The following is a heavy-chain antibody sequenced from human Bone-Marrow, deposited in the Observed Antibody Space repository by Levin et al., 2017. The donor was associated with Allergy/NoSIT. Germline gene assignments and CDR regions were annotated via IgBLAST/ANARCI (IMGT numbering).Heavy chain of an antibody. CDR3: ANLLVYAMKIEGRSCSGGSCYTSGGDY. CDR1: GFTFSSYA. Sequence: GGSLRLSCAASGFTFSSYAMSWVRQAPGKGLEWVSAISGRGGSTYYADSVKGRFTISRDNSKNKLYLQMNSLRAEDTAVYYCANLLVYAMKIEGRSCSGGSCYTSGGDYWGQGTLVTVSS. V-gene: IGHV3-23*01. D-gene: IGHD2-15*01. CDR2: ISGRGGST. J-gene: IGHJ4*02.